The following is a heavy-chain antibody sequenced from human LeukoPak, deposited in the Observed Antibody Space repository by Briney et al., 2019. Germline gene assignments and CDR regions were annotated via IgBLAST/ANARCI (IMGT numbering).Heavy chain of an antibody. D-gene: IGHD6-13*01. Sequence: GGSLRLSCAASGFTFYDHGMSWVRQAPGKGLEWVSGIKWDGGRTGYADSVKGRFTISRDNSKNTLYLQMNSLRTEDTAVYYCARTRAAAGYSSFWFDPWGQGTLVTVSS. CDR1: GFTFYDHG. J-gene: IGHJ5*02. CDR2: IKWDGGRT. V-gene: IGHV3-20*04. CDR3: ARTRAAAGYSSFWFDP.